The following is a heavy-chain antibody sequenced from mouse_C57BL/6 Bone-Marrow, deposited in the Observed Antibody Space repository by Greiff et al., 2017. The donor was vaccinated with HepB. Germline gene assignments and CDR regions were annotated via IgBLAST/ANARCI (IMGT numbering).Heavy chain of an antibody. CDR1: GFSLTSYG. CDR3: ARHVYYGSSYGYAMDY. D-gene: IGHD1-1*01. J-gene: IGHJ4*01. Sequence: QVQLKESGPGLVAPSQSLSITCTVSGFSLTSYGVHWVRQPPGKGLEWLVVICSDGSTTYNSALKSRLSISKDNSKSQVFLKMNSLQTDDTAMYYCARHVYYGSSYGYAMDYWGQGTSVTVSS. CDR2: ICSDGST. V-gene: IGHV2-6-1*01.